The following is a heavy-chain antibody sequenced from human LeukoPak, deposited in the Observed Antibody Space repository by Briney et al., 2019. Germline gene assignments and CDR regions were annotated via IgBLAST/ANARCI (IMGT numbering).Heavy chain of an antibody. V-gene: IGHV4-61*05. CDR1: GGSISSSSYY. J-gene: IGHJ4*02. CDR2: IYYSGST. Sequence: SETLSLTCTVSGGSISSSSYYWGWIRQPPGKGLEWIGYIYYSGSTNYNPSLKSRVTISVDTSKNQFSLKLSSVTAADTAVYYCARGTWPFDYWGQGTLVTVSS. CDR3: ARGTWPFDY. D-gene: IGHD5-12*01.